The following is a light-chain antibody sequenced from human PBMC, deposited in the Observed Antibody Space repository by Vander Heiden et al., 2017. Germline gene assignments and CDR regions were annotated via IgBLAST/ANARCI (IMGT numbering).Light chain of an antibody. V-gene: IGKV4-1*01. CDR2: WAS. CDR3: QQYYSTPYT. CDR1: QSILYSSNNKNY. J-gene: IGKJ2*01. Sequence: DHLITPPPAPPAVSLGERATINCKSSQSILYSSNNKNYLAWYQQKPGQPPKLLIYWASTRESGVPDRFSGSGSGTDFTLTISSLQAGDVAVYYGQQYYSTPYTFGQGTKLEIK.